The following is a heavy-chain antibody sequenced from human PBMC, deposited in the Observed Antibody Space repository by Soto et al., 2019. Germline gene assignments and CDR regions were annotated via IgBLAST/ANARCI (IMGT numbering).Heavy chain of an antibody. J-gene: IGHJ2*01. CDR1: GFTFSSYG. CDR3: AKDQAAAYWYFDL. D-gene: IGHD2-15*01. CDR2: ISYDGSNK. V-gene: IGHV3-30*18. Sequence: PGGSLRLSCAASGFTFSSYGMHWVRQAPGKGLEWVAVISYDGSNKYYADSVKGRFTISRDDSKNTLYLQMNSLRAEDTAVYYCAKDQAAAYWYFDLWGRGTLVTVSS.